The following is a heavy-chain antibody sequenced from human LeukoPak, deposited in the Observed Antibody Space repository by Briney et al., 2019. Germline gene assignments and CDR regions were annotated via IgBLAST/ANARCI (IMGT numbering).Heavy chain of an antibody. Sequence: ASVKVSCKASGYTFTSYGISWVRQAPGQGLEWMGWINAYNGNTNYAQKLQGRVTMTTDTSTSTAYMELRSLRSDDTAVYYCARAVAAPNPYYYYYMDVWGKETTVTVSS. D-gene: IGHD6-19*01. CDR1: GYTFTSYG. CDR2: INAYNGNT. J-gene: IGHJ6*03. V-gene: IGHV1-18*01. CDR3: ARAVAAPNPYYYYYMDV.